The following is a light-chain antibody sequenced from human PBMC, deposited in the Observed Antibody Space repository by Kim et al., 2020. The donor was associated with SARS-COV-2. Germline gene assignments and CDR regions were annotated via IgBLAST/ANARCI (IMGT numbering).Light chain of an antibody. V-gene: IGLV3-21*03. CDR2: DDN. Sequence: APRKTATSTCGGNNIGSKGVHWYQQKPGQAPVLVVHDDNERPSGIPDRFSGSNSGNTATLTISRVEAGDEADYYCQVWDNSGNHYVFGSGTKVTVL. J-gene: IGLJ1*01. CDR3: QVWDNSGNHYV. CDR1: NIGSKG.